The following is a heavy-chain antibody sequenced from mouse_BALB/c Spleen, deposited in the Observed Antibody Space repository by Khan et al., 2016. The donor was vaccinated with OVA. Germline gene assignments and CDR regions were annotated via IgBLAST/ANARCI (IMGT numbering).Heavy chain of an antibody. V-gene: IGHV2-2*02. CDR3: ARNYDYDEGLAY. CDR2: IWSGGST. J-gene: IGHJ3*01. Sequence: VQLQESGPGLVRPSQSLSITCTVSGFSLTTYGVHWVRQSPGKGLEWLGVIWSGGSTDYSAAFISRLSLSKDNSKSQVFFKMNSLQPNDTAIYYCARNYDYDEGLAYWGQGTLVTVSA. CDR1: GFSLTTYG. D-gene: IGHD2-4*01.